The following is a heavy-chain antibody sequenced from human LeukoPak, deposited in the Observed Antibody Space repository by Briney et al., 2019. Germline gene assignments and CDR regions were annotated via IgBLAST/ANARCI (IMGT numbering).Heavy chain of an antibody. J-gene: IGHJ4*02. CDR3: ARRNGPEYYYDSSGYYYFDY. D-gene: IGHD3-22*01. Sequence: PGGSLRLSCAASGFTFSSYSMNWVRQAPGKGLEWVSSISSSSSYIYYADSVKGRFTISRDNAKNSLYLQMNSLRAEDTAVYYCARRNGPEYYYDSSGYYYFDYWGQGTLVTVSS. CDR1: GFTFSSYS. CDR2: ISSSSSYI. V-gene: IGHV3-21*01.